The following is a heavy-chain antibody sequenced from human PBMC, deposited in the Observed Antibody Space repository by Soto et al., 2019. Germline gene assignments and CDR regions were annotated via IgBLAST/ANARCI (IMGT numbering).Heavy chain of an antibody. CDR3: ATQSYSNSGAYYYYAMDV. D-gene: IGHD4-4*01. CDR2: IYQSGST. CDR1: GGSISSGGYS. J-gene: IGHJ6*02. V-gene: IGHV4-30-2*01. Sequence: SETLSLTCAVSGGSISSGGYSWSWIRQPPGKGLEWIGYIYQSGSTYYNPSLKSRVTISVDRSRNQFSLKLSSVTAADTAVYFCATQSYSNSGAYYYYAMDVWGQGTTVTVSS.